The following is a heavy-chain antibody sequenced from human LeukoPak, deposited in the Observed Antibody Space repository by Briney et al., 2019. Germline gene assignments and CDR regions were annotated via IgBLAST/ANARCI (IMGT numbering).Heavy chain of an antibody. J-gene: IGHJ4*02. CDR2: ISAYNGNT. V-gene: IGHV1-18*01. CDR1: GYTFTSYG. CDR3: ARGRRVQYLYYFDY. D-gene: IGHD2-2*01. Sequence: GASAKVSCKASGYTFTSYGISWVRQAPGQGLEWMGWISAYNGNTTYAQKLQGRGTMTTDTSTSTAYLELRSLRSDDTAVYYCARGRRVQYLYYFDYWGQGTLVTVSS.